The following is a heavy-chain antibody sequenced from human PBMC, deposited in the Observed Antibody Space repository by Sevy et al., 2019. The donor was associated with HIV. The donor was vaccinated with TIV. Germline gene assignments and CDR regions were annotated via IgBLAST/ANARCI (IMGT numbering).Heavy chain of an antibody. CDR2: ISAYNGNT. J-gene: IGHJ6*02. CDR3: ARDAFGIVVVPAAILDHCYYYYGMDV. Sequence: ASVKVSCKASGYTFTSYGISWVRQAPGQGLEWMGWISAYNGNTNYAQKLQGRVTMTTDTSTSTAYMELRSLRSDDTAVYYCARDAFGIVVVPAAILDHCYYYYGMDVWGQGTTVTVSS. CDR1: GYTFTSYG. D-gene: IGHD2-2*02. V-gene: IGHV1-18*01.